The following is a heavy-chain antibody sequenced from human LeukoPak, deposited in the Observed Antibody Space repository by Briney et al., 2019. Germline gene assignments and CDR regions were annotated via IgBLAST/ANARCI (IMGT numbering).Heavy chain of an antibody. J-gene: IGHJ6*03. CDR1: GFTFSSYW. Sequence: PGGSLRLSCAASGFTFSSYWMHWVRQAPGKGLVWVSRINSDGSSTSYADSVKGRFTISRDNAKNTLYPQMNSLRAEDTAVYYCARDTVGDYYYYYMDVWGKGTTVTVSS. CDR3: ARDTVGDYYYYYMDV. D-gene: IGHD1-26*01. V-gene: IGHV3-74*01. CDR2: INSDGSST.